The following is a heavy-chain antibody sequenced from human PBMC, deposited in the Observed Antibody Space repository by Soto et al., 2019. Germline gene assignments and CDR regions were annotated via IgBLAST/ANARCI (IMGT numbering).Heavy chain of an antibody. CDR3: ARSHGSSTSLESYYYYDYGMDV. Sequence: QVQLVQSGAEVKKPGSSVKVSCKASGGTFSSYAISWVRQAPGQGLEWMGGIIPISGTANYEQTFQGRVTITADESTSTAYMELSSLRSEDTAVYYCARSHGSSTSLESYYYYDYGMDVWVQGTKVTVSS. J-gene: IGHJ6*02. D-gene: IGHD2-2*01. V-gene: IGHV1-69*01. CDR2: IIPISGTA. CDR1: GGTFSSYA.